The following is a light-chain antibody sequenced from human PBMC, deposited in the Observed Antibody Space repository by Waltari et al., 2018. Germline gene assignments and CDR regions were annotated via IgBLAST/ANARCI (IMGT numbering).Light chain of an antibody. V-gene: IGKV3-20*01. J-gene: IGKJ1*01. CDR2: GAS. Sequence: EIVLTPSPGTLSLSPGERATLSCRDSQSLSSTHLAWYQQKPGQAPRLLIYGASIRATGIPDRFSGSGSGTEFTLTISRLEPEDFAVYYCQQYGTSPTFGQGTKVEIK. CDR3: QQYGTSPT. CDR1: QSLSSTH.